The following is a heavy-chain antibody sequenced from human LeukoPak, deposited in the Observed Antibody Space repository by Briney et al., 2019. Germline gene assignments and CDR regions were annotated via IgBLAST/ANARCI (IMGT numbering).Heavy chain of an antibody. Sequence: ASVKVSCKASGYNFTDYYIHWVRQAPGQGLEWMGWINPKSGGTNYAQKFRGRVTMTRDTSVSTAYMELSGLRSDDTAVYYCARDSGLGPTWHPFDHWGQGTPVTVSS. V-gene: IGHV1-2*02. D-gene: IGHD1-26*01. CDR3: ARDSGLGPTWHPFDH. J-gene: IGHJ4*02. CDR2: INPKSGGT. CDR1: GYNFTDYY.